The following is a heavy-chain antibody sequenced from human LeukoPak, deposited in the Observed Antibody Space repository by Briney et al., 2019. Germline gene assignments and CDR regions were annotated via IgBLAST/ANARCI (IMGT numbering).Heavy chain of an antibody. J-gene: IGHJ5*02. V-gene: IGHV1-2*02. CDR2: INPNSGGT. D-gene: IGHD3-10*01. CDR1: GYTFTGYY. CDR3: ARRFGELLLRFDP. Sequence: ASVKVSCKASGYTFTGYYMHWVRQAPGQGLEWMGWINPNSGGTNYAQKFQGRVTMTRDTSISTAYMELSRLRSDDTAVYYCARRFGELLLRFDPWGQGTPVTVYS.